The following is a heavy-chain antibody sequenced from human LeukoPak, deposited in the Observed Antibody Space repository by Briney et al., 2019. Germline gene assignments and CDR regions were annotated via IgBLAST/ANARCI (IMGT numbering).Heavy chain of an antibody. CDR3: ARDRPGYYDSSGYFDY. J-gene: IGHJ4*02. CDR2: INPNSGGT. Sequence: ASVKVSCKASGYTFTGYYMHWVRQAPGQGLEWMGWINPNSGGTNYAQKFQGRVTMTRDTSISTAYMELSRLRSDDTAVYYCARDRPGYYDSSGYFDYWGQGTLVTVSS. D-gene: IGHD3-22*01. V-gene: IGHV1-2*02. CDR1: GYTFTGYY.